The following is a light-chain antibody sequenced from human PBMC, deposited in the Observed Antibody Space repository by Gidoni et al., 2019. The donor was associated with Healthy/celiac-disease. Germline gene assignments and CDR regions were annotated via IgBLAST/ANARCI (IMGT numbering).Light chain of an antibody. J-gene: IGKJ5*01. Sequence: ATQSTSSPSSLSASVGDRVTITCRASQYSSSAFDWYQQKPGKAPKLLTYDASSVESGVPSRCSGSRSGTDFTLTISRLQPEDFTSYYCQQFNSYPTFGQGTRLEIK. CDR3: QQFNSYPT. V-gene: IGKV1-13*02. CDR1: QYSSSA. CDR2: DAS.